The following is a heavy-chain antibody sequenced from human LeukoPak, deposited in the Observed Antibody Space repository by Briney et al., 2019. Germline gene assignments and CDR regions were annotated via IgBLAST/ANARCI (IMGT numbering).Heavy chain of an antibody. Sequence: GGSLRLSCAASECTFSDYYMNWIRQAPGKGLEWVSYISSSGSNIYYADSVKGRFSISRDDAKNSLYLQMNSLRAEDTAVYYCSSRLPPDYWGQGTLVTVSS. V-gene: IGHV3-11*04. CDR1: ECTFSDYY. D-gene: IGHD4-11*01. CDR2: ISSSGSNI. CDR3: SSRLPPDY. J-gene: IGHJ4*02.